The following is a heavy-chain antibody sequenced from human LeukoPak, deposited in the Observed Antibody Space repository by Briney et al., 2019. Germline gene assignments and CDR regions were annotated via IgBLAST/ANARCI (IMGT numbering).Heavy chain of an antibody. V-gene: IGHV3-21*01. Sequence: GGSLRLSCAASGFTFSSYNMNWVRQAPGKGLEWVSSISSSSSYIYYADSVKGRFAISRDNAKNSLSLQMNSLRAEDTAVYYCARGGVLRYFEDAFDIWGQGTMVTVSS. D-gene: IGHD3-9*01. J-gene: IGHJ3*02. CDR3: ARGGVLRYFEDAFDI. CDR1: GFTFSSYN. CDR2: ISSSSSYI.